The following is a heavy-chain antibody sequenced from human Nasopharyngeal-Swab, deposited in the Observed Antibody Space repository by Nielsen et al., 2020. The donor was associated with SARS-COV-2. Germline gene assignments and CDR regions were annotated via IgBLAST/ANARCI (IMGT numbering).Heavy chain of an antibody. Sequence: GESLKISCKGSGYNFATYWIGWVRQMPGKGLEWMGIISPADSDTRYSPSFQGQVTISADKSISTAYLQWSSLKASDTATYYCARAASDTSSCYLWGQGTLVTVSS. J-gene: IGHJ4*02. D-gene: IGHD6-13*01. V-gene: IGHV5-51*01. CDR3: ARAASDTSSCYL. CDR1: GYNFATYW. CDR2: ISPADSDT.